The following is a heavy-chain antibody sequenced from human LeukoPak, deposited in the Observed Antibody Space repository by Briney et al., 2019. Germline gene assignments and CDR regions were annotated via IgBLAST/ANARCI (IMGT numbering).Heavy chain of an antibody. J-gene: IGHJ4*02. D-gene: IGHD1-26*01. CDR3: ARMMSGSLDY. CDR2: IWYDGSNI. CDR1: GFTFSSYG. V-gene: IGHV3-33*01. Sequence: GGSLRLSCAASGFTFSSYGMHWVRQAPGKGLEWVAVIWYDGSNIYYADSVKGRFTISRDNSENTLYLQMNSLRAEDTALYYCARMMSGSLDYWGQGALVTVSS.